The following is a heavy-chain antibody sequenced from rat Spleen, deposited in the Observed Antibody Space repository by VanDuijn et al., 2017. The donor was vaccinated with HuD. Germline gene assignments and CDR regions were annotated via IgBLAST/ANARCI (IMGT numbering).Heavy chain of an antibody. V-gene: IGHV5-31*01. CDR1: GFTLNNYW. D-gene: IGHD1-6*01. CDR2: ITKTGGTT. J-gene: IGHJ1*01. Sequence: EVQLMESGGGLVQPGRSLELSCVASGFTLNNYWMTWIRQAPGKGLEWIASITKTGGTTYYPDSVRDRFTISRDDAKSTLYRKMNRLRSEETATYYCTRMYTTDSYGYFDFWGPGTMVTVSS. CDR3: TRMYTTDSYGYFDF.